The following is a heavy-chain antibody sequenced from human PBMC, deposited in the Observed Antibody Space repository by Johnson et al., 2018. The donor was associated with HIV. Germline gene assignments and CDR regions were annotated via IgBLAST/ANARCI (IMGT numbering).Heavy chain of an antibody. V-gene: IGHV3-11*01. CDR3: ARDPSLDAFDI. CDR2: ISGSGGTI. CDR1: EFTFRDYW. J-gene: IGHJ3*02. Sequence: QVQLVESGGGLVQPGGSLRLSCSASEFTFRDYWMAWVRQAPGRGLEWVSYISGSGGTIYNADSVKGRFTISRDNVKNSLYLQMNSLRAEDTAVYFCARDPSLDAFDIWGQGTMVTVSS.